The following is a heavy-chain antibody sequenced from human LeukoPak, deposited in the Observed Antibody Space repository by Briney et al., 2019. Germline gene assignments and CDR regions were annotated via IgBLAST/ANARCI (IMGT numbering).Heavy chain of an antibody. V-gene: IGHV4-59*12. CDR3: VREREKQWLF. J-gene: IGHJ4*02. CDR1: GGSISSYY. Sequence: SETLSLTCTVSGGSISSYYWSWIRQPPGKGLEWIGYIYYSGSTNYNPSLKSRVTISVDTSRNQFSLKLNSVTAADTAVYYCVREREKQWLFWGQGTLVPVSS. D-gene: IGHD6-19*01. CDR2: IYYSGST.